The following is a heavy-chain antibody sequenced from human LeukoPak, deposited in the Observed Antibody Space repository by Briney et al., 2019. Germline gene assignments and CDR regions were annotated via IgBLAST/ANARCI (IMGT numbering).Heavy chain of an antibody. D-gene: IGHD3-22*01. CDR1: GFTFSSYG. J-gene: IGHJ4*02. CDR3: ARDGTYYDSSGSSYYFDY. V-gene: IGHV3-30*03. CDR2: ISYDGSNK. Sequence: GGSLRLSCAASGFTFSSYGMHWVRQAPGKGLEWVAVISYDGSNKYYADSVKGRFSISRDNSKNTLYLQMNSLRAEDTAVYYCARDGTYYDSSGSSYYFDYWGQGTLVTVSS.